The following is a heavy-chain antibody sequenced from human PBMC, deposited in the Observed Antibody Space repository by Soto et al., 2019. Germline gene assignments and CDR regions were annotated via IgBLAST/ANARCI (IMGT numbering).Heavy chain of an antibody. Sequence: PSETRSLTCIVSGGSISSGDDYWSWIRQPPGKGLEWIGNIYYSGSTHYNPSLKSRVTISLDTSKNQFSLNLSSVTAADTAVYSCASDFRYRENYGPVYWCQPPLVTVST. J-gene: IGHJ4*02. CDR2: IYYSGST. D-gene: IGHD1-26*01. CDR3: ASDFRYRENYGPVY. CDR1: GGSISSGDDY. V-gene: IGHV4-30-4*01.